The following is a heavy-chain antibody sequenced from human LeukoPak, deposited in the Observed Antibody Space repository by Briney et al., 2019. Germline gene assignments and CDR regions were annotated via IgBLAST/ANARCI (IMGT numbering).Heavy chain of an antibody. V-gene: IGHV4-59*08. J-gene: IGHJ6*02. CDR2: IYYSGST. Sequence: SETLSLTCTVSGGSISSYYWSWIRQPTGKGLEWIGYIYYSGSTNYNPSLKSRVTISVDTSKNQFSLKLSSVTAADTAVYYCARLGSQLKRYGMDVWGQGTTVTVSS. CDR1: GGSISSYY. CDR3: ARLGSQLKRYGMDV. D-gene: IGHD1-1*01.